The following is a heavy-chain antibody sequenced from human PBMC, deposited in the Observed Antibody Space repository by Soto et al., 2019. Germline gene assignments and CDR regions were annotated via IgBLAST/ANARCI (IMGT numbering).Heavy chain of an antibody. CDR2: ISSSGRTT. CDR3: ARDRDELVGIFPYYYGMEV. V-gene: IGHV3-48*03. CDR1: GFTFSSYE. J-gene: IGHJ6*02. Sequence: EVQLVESGGGLVQPGGSLRLSCAASGFTFSSYEMNWVRQAPGKGLEWVSYISSSGRTTYYADSVKGRFTISRDNAKNSLSLQMNSLRADDTAVYYCARDRDELVGIFPYYYGMEVWGQGTTVTVSS. D-gene: IGHD2-21*01.